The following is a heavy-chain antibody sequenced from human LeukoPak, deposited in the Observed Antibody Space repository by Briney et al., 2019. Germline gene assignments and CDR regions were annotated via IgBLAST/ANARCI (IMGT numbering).Heavy chain of an antibody. Sequence: TGGSLRLSCAASGFTFSSYAMHWVRQAPGKGLEWVAVISYDGSNKYYADSVKGRFTISRDNSKNTLYLQMNSLRAEDTAVYYCARDDHSYYSSSRHYYYYYMDVWGKGTTVTVSS. CDR2: ISYDGSNK. CDR3: ARDDHSYYSSSRHYYYYYMDV. D-gene: IGHD6-13*01. J-gene: IGHJ6*03. V-gene: IGHV3-30*04. CDR1: GFTFSSYA.